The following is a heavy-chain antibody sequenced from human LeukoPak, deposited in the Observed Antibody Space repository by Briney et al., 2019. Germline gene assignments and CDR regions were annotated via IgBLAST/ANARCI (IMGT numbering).Heavy chain of an antibody. V-gene: IGHV5-51*03. D-gene: IGHD6-19*01. CDR1: GSSFTSYW. Sequence: PGESLKISCKGSGSSFTSYWIGWARQMPGKGLEWMGIIYPGDSDTRYSPSFQGQVTISADKSSSTAYLQWSSLKASDTAMYYCARLLGGWPCPFQHWGQGTLVTVSS. CDR3: ARLLGGWPCPFQH. J-gene: IGHJ1*01. CDR2: IYPGDSDT.